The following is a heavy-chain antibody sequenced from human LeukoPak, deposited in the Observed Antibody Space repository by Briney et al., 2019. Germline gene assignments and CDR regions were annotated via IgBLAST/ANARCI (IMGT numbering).Heavy chain of an antibody. CDR1: GFTFSSYA. V-gene: IGHV3-30*04. D-gene: IGHD5-24*01. Sequence: PGGSLRLSCAASGFTFSSYAMHWVRQAPGKGLEWVAVISYDGSNKYYADSVKDRFTISRDNSKNTLYLQMNSLRAEDAAVYYCARDKGGDGYNPWSYWGQGTLVTVSS. CDR2: ISYDGSNK. J-gene: IGHJ4*02. CDR3: ARDKGGDGYNPWSY.